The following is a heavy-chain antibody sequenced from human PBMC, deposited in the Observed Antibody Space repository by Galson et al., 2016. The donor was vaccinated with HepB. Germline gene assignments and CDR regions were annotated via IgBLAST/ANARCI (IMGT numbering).Heavy chain of an antibody. D-gene: IGHD3-22*01. J-gene: IGHJ1*01. Sequence: SVKVSCKASGGTFSSYAFNWVRQAPGQGLEWMGGIIPMFGTANYEQKFQGRVTITADESTNTAYMELSSLRSEDTAVYYCARALRPYKYDSTGSAEYFHDWGQGTLVTVSS. CDR2: IIPMFGTA. CDR1: GGTFSSYA. V-gene: IGHV1-69*13. CDR3: ARALRPYKYDSTGSAEYFHD.